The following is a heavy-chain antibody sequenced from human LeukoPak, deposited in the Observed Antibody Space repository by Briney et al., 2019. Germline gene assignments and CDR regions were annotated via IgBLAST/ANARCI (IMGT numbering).Heavy chain of an antibody. D-gene: IGHD6-13*01. Sequence: PGGSLRLSCAASGFTFSSYAMSWVRQAPGKGPEWVSAISVSGGSTYYSDSMKGRFTISRDNSKNTLYLQMNSLRAEDTAVYYCARNSSSPFTHYCMDVWGKGTTVTVSS. CDR2: ISVSGGST. CDR1: GFTFSSYA. J-gene: IGHJ6*03. V-gene: IGHV3-23*01. CDR3: ARNSSSPFTHYCMDV.